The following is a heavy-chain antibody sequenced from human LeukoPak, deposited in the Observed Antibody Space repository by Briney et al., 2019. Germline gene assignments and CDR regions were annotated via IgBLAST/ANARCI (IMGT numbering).Heavy chain of an antibody. CDR3: ARNSHGYGSGWQQFNFDY. D-gene: IGHD6-19*01. Sequence: GGSPRLSCAASGFTFSSYTMSWVRQAPGKGLEWVSSISGSGDSTHYADSVKGRFTISRDNSKNTLYLQMNSLRAEDTAIYYCARNSHGYGSGWQQFNFDYWGQGTLVTVS. J-gene: IGHJ4*02. CDR2: ISGSGDST. V-gene: IGHV3-23*01. CDR1: GFTFSSYT.